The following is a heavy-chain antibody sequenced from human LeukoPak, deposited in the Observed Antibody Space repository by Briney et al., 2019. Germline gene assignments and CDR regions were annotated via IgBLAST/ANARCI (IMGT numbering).Heavy chain of an antibody. CDR2: IYYSGST. D-gene: IGHD1-26*01. J-gene: IGHJ3*02. CDR1: GGSISSGDYY. V-gene: IGHV4-30-4*01. CDR3: ARGGGTPPFVDI. Sequence: SETLSLTCTVSGGSISSGDYYWSWIRQPPGKGLEWIGYIYYSGSTYYNPSLKSRVTISVDTSKNQFSLKLSSVTAADTAVYYCARGGGTPPFVDIWGQGTMVTVSS.